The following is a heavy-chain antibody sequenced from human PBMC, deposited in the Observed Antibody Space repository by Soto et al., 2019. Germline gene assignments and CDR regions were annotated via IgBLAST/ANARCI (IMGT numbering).Heavy chain of an antibody. CDR1: GLTFSSYA. Sequence: PGGSLRLSCAASGLTFSSYAMRWVRQAPGKGLEWVSAISGSGGSTYYADSVKGRFTISRDNSKNTVYLQMNSLRGEDTAVYYCASRGSGRYYDYWGQGTLVPVSS. V-gene: IGHV3-23*01. D-gene: IGHD1-26*01. CDR3: ASRGSGRYYDY. J-gene: IGHJ4*02. CDR2: ISGSGGST.